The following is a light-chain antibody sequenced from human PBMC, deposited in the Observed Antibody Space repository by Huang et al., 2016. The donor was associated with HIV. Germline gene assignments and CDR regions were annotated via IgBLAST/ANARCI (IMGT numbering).Light chain of an antibody. CDR1: QVISSY. V-gene: IGKV1-9*01. J-gene: IGKJ3*01. CDR2: AAS. CDR3: QHLNSYPLT. Sequence: IQLTQSPSSLSASVGDRVTITCRASQVISSYLAWYQQKPGKAPKLLIYAASTLQSGGPLRFSGSGSGTDFTLTISSLQPEDFATYYCQHLNSYPLTFGPGTAVDIK.